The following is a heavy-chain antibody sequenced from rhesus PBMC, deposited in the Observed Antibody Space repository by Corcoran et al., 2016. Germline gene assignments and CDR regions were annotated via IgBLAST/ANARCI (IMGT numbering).Heavy chain of an antibody. V-gene: IGHV3-201*01. Sequence: EVQLVESGGGVVQPGGSLRLSCAASGFTFDDYAMHWVRQAPGKGLAWVSGFSGSGGSTNYADSVKGQITISRDNAKNSLYLQMGSLRAEDTALYYCARVEKWGGSHHFDYWGQGVLVTVSS. CDR3: ARVEKWGGSHHFDY. J-gene: IGHJ4*01. CDR1: GFTFDDYA. D-gene: IGHD6-25*01. CDR2: FSGSGGST.